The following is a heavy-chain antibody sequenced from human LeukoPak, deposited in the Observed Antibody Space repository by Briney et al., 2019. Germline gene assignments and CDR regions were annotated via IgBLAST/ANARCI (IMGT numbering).Heavy chain of an antibody. V-gene: IGHV3-48*02. CDR3: ARDPSKYCSGGSCYHFDY. Sequence: GGSLRLSCAASGFTFSSYSMNWVRQAPGKGLEWVSYISSSSSTIYYADSVKGRFTISRDNAKNSLYLQMNSLRDEDTAVYYCARDPSKYCSGGSCYHFDYWGQGTLVTVSS. D-gene: IGHD2-15*01. CDR2: ISSSSSTI. CDR1: GFTFSSYS. J-gene: IGHJ4*02.